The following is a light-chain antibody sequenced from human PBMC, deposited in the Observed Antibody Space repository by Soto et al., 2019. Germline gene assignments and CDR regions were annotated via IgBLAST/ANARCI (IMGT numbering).Light chain of an antibody. V-gene: IGKV4-1*01. J-gene: IGKJ4*01. Sequence: DIVMTQSPDPRAVSLGERTTINCKSSQSLLYTSDIKNYLAWHQQKPGQPPKLLIYWASTRESGVPDRFSGSGSGTDFTLTISSLQAEDVAVYYCQQYYSTPLTFGGGTKVEIK. CDR3: QQYYSTPLT. CDR2: WAS. CDR1: QSLLYTSDIKNY.